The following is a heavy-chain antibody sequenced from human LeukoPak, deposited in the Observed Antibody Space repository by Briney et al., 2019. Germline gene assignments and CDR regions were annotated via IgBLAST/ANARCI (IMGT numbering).Heavy chain of an antibody. V-gene: IGHV4-59*01. CDR2: IYYSGST. J-gene: IGHJ4*02. CDR1: GGSISSYY. Sequence: PSETLSLTCTVSGGSISSYYWSWIRQPPGKGLEWIAYIYYSGSTNYNPSLKSRVTISVDTSKNQFSLKLSSVTAADTAVYYCAVGGSSSWYVHWGQGTLVTVSS. CDR3: AVGGSSSWYVH. D-gene: IGHD6-13*01.